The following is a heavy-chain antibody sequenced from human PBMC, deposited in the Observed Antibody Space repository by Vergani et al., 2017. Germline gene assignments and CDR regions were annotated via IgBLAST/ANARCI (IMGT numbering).Heavy chain of an antibody. Sequence: VQLLESGGGLVKPGGSLRLSCAASGFTFSDYYMSWIRQAPGKGLEWVSYISSSSSYTNYADSVKGRFTISRDNAKNSLYLQMNSLRAEDTAVYYCAKGLWFGELSPIDYWGQGTLVTVSS. V-gene: IGHV3-11*03. J-gene: IGHJ4*02. CDR2: ISSSSSYT. D-gene: IGHD3-10*01. CDR3: AKGLWFGELSPIDY. CDR1: GFTFSDYY.